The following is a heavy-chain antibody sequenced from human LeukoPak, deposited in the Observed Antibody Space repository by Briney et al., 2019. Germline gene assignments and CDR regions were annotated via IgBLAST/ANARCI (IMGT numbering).Heavy chain of an antibody. D-gene: IGHD6-19*01. CDR3: ARVMQQWLVNYYYYGMDV. CDR1: GGSFSGYY. CDR2: INHSGST. J-gene: IGHJ6*02. Sequence: PSETLSLTCAVYGGSFSGYYWSWIRQPPGKGLEWIGEINHSGSTNYNPSLKSRVTISVDTSKNQFSLKLSSVTAADTAVYYCARVMQQWLVNYYYYGMDVWGQGTTVTVSS. V-gene: IGHV4-34*01.